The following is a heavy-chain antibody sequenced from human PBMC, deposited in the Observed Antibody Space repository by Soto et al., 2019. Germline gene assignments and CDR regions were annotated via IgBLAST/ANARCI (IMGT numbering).Heavy chain of an antibody. CDR1: GFTFSSYG. CDR2: ISYDGSNK. CDR3: AKDREVQLEPPYYYYYGMDV. V-gene: IGHV3-30*18. J-gene: IGHJ6*02. Sequence: GGSLRLSCAASGFTFSSYGMHWVRQAPGKGLEWVAVISYDGSNKYYADSVKGRFTISRDNSKNTLYLQMNSLRAEDTAVYYCAKDREVQLEPPYYYYYGMDVWGQGTTVTVSS. D-gene: IGHD1-1*01.